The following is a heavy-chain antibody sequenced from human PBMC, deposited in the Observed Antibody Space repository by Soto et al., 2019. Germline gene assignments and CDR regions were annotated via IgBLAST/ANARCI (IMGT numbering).Heavy chain of an antibody. Sequence: QVQLVQSGAEVKKPGASVKVSCKASGYMFVTYGINWVRQAPGQGLEWMGWISAYNGNTKYAQNLQGRVTMTTDASKSTAYIEMRSLRSDDTAVYYCARDLDGSGSYYTDYWGPGTLVTVAS. CDR3: ARDLDGSGSYYTDY. J-gene: IGHJ4*02. CDR2: ISAYNGNT. D-gene: IGHD3-10*01. CDR1: GYMFVTYG. V-gene: IGHV1-18*01.